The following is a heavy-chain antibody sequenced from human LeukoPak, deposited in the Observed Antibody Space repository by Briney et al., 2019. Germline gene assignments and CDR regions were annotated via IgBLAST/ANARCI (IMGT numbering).Heavy chain of an antibody. D-gene: IGHD3-10*01. V-gene: IGHV1-24*01. J-gene: IGHJ4*02. CDR2: FDPEDGET. CDR1: GYTLTELS. CDR3: ATSAGWFGEFPL. Sequence: ASVKVSCKVSGYTLTELSMHWVRQAPGKGLEWMGGFDPEDGETIYAQKFQGRVTMTEDTSTDTAYMELSRLRSEDTAVYYCATSAGWFGEFPLWGQETLVTVSS.